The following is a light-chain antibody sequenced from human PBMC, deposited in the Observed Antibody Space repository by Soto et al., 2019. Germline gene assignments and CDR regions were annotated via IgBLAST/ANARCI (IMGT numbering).Light chain of an antibody. J-gene: IGKJ1*01. Sequence: PSSLTASVIDRITMTCRASQSISSYLNWYQQKPGKAPKLLIYAASSLQSGVPSRFSGSGSGTDFTLTICSLQPEDVATYYCQQSYSTPRTFGQGSIVDIK. CDR2: AAS. V-gene: IGKV1-39*01. CDR1: QSISSY. CDR3: QQSYSTPRT.